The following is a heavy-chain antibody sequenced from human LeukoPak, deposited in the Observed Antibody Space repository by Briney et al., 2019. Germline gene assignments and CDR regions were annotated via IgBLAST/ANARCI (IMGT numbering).Heavy chain of an antibody. D-gene: IGHD3-22*01. J-gene: IGHJ4*02. V-gene: IGHV3-30*18. CDR2: ISYDGSNK. CDR1: GFTFSNYG. CDR3: AKEGYYYDSSGYYYFDY. Sequence: GGSLRLSCAASGFTFSNYGMHWVRQAPGKGLEWVAVISYDGSNKYYADSVKGRFTISRDNSKNTLYLQMNSLRAEDTAVYYCAKEGYYYDSSGYYYFDYWGQGTLVTVSS.